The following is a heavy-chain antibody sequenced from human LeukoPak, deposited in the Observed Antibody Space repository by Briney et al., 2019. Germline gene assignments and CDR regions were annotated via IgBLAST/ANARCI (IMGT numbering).Heavy chain of an antibody. D-gene: IGHD2-2*01. V-gene: IGHV4-59*08. Sequence: SETLSLTCTVSGGSISSHYWNWIRQPPGKGLEWIGHIYYSGSTNYNPSLKSRVTISVDTSKNQFSLKLSSVTAADTAVYYCARRILVPQGGDWFDPWGQGTLVTVSS. CDR1: GGSISSHY. J-gene: IGHJ5*02. CDR3: ARRILVPQGGDWFDP. CDR2: IYYSGST.